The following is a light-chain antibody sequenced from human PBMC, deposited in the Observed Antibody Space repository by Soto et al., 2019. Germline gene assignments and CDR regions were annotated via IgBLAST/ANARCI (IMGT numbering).Light chain of an antibody. CDR1: SSDVGSYNL. J-gene: IGLJ2*01. Sequence: QAASVSGSPGQSITISCTGTSSDVGSYNLVSWYQHHPSKAPKLMIYEVTKRPSGVSDRFSGSKSGYTASLTISGLQAEDEADYYCCSYADSSTLVFGGGTKLTVL. CDR3: CSYADSSTLV. V-gene: IGLV2-23*02. CDR2: EVT.